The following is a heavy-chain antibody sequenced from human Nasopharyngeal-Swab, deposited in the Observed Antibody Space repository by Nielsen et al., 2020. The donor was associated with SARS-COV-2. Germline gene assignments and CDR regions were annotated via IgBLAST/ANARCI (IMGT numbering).Heavy chain of an antibody. CDR3: ARVIAAALDY. CDR2: IYYRGST. V-gene: IGHV4-39*07. Sequence: SETLSLTCTVSGGSISSTSYYWGWIRQPPGKGLQWLGIIYYRGSTYYNPSLKSRVTISVDTSKNQFSLKLSSVTAADTAVYYCARVIAAALDYWGQGTLVTVSS. D-gene: IGHD6-13*01. CDR1: GGSISSTSYY. J-gene: IGHJ4*02.